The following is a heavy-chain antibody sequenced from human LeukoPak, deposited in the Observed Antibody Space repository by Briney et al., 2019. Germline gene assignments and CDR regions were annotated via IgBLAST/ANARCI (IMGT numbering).Heavy chain of an antibody. V-gene: IGHV3-21*01. CDR2: ISSSSSYI. J-gene: IGHJ6*03. CDR3: ARVGDREYYYMDV. D-gene: IGHD3-10*01. CDR1: GFTFSSYS. Sequence: TGRSLRLSCAASGFTFSSYSMNWVRQAPGKGLEWVSSISSSSSYIYYADSVKGRFTISRDNAKNSLYLQMNSLRAEDTAVYYCARVGDREYYYMDVWGKGTTVTVSS.